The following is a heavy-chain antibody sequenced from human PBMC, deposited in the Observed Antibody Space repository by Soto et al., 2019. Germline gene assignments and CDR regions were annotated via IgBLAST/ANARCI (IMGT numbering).Heavy chain of an antibody. Sequence: GGSLRLSCAASGFTFDDYGMSWVRQAPGKGLEWVSGINWNGGSTGYADSVKGRFTISRDNAKNSLYLQMNSLRAEDTALYHCARLGFYSNYERTARYYYYYMDVWGKGTTVTVSS. V-gene: IGHV3-20*01. J-gene: IGHJ6*03. CDR3: ARLGFYSNYERTARYYYYYMDV. D-gene: IGHD4-4*01. CDR2: INWNGGST. CDR1: GFTFDDYG.